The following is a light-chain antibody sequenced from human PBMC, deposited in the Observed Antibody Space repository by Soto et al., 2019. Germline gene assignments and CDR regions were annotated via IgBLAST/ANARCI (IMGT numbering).Light chain of an antibody. V-gene: IGLV2-14*01. CDR2: DVS. CDR1: SSDVGGYNY. Sequence: QSALTQPASVSGSPGQSITISCTRTSSDVGGYNYVSWYQQHPGKAPNLIIFDVSNRPSGVSNRFSGSKSGSSASLTISGLQAEDEADYYCSSYTGSNTPVVFGGGTKLTVL. J-gene: IGLJ2*01. CDR3: SSYTGSNTPVV.